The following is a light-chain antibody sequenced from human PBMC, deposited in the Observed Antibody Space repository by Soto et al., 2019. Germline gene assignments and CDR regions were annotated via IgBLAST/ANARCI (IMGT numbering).Light chain of an antibody. J-gene: IGLJ1*01. CDR1: SSDVRNYHL. CDR2: EGS. V-gene: IGLV2-23*03. CDR3: CSYGGSSTFDV. Sequence: QYALTQPASVYGSPGQSITISCTGSSSDVRNYHLVSWYQQYPGKAPKLIIYEGSKRPSGVSNRFSGSRSGNTASLTISGLQPEDEADYYCCSYGGSSTFDVYGTGTKLTVL.